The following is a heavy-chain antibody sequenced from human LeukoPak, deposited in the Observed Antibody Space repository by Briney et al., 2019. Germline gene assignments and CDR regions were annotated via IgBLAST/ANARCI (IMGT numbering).Heavy chain of an antibody. J-gene: IGHJ4*02. Sequence: PGRSLRLSCAASGFTFDDYAMHWVRQAPGKGLEWVSGISWNSGSIGYADSEKGRFTISRDNAKNSLYLQMNSLRAEDTALYHCAKGLYSYGSCLDYWGQGTLVTVSS. CDR2: ISWNSGSI. V-gene: IGHV3-9*01. CDR3: AKGLYSYGSCLDY. CDR1: GFTFDDYA. D-gene: IGHD5-18*01.